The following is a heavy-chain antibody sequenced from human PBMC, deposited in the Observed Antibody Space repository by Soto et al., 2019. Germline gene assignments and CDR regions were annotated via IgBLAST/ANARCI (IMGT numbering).Heavy chain of an antibody. V-gene: IGHV4-30-4*08. CDR2: IYHNGNT. CDR1: GGSISSHDDY. CDR3: TRGELWWDY. Sequence: QVQLQESGPGLVKPSQTLSLICTVSGGSISSHDDYWSWIRQLPGEGLEWIGFIYHNGNTFYNPSLKSRLTISLDTSKNQFSLMLSSVTAADPAVYYCTRGELWWDYWGQGTLVTVSS. J-gene: IGHJ4*02. D-gene: IGHD2-21*01.